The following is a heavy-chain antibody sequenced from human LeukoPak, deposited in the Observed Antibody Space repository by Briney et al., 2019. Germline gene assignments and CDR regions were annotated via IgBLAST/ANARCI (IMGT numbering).Heavy chain of an antibody. J-gene: IGHJ3*01. CDR3: ARTNYYDQELYAFAF. D-gene: IGHD3-22*01. CDR1: GGTFNSYA. CDR2: IISHLAMV. V-gene: IGHV1-69*04. Sequence: SVKVSCKASGGTFNSYAISWVRQAPGQGLEWMGRIISHLAMVNYAQEFQGRVTITADKSTSTAYMEVGSLRSDDTAVYYCARTNYYDQELYAFAFWGQGTMVTVSS.